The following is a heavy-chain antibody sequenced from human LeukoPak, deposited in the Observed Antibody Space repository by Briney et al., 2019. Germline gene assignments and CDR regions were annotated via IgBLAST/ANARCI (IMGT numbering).Heavy chain of an antibody. CDR1: GYSISSGYY. V-gene: IGHV4-38-2*02. Sequence: PSETLSLTCAVSGYSISSGYYWGWIRQPPGKGLEWIGSIYHSGSTYYNPSLKGRVTISVDTSKNQFSLKLSSVTAADTAVYYCAREEGSYCSSTSCPGGFDYWGQGTLVTVSS. CDR3: AREEGSYCSSTSCPGGFDY. CDR2: IYHSGST. D-gene: IGHD2-2*01. J-gene: IGHJ4*02.